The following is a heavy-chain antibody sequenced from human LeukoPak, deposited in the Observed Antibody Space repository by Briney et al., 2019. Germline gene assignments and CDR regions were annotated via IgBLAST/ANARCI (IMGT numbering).Heavy chain of an antibody. V-gene: IGHV3-49*04. CDR3: TRDKDYFDY. CDR2: IRSKAYGGTT. J-gene: IGHJ4*02. Sequence: GGSLRLSCTASGFTFGDYAMSWVRQAPGKGLEWVGFIRSKAYGGTTEYAASVKGRFTISRNDSKSIAYLQMNSLKTEDTAVYYRTRDKDYFDYWGQGTLVTVSS. CDR1: GFTFGDYA.